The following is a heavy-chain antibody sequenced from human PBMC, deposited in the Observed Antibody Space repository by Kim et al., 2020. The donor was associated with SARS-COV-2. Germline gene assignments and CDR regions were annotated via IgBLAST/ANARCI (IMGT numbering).Heavy chain of an antibody. CDR2: IYYSGST. J-gene: IGHJ6*02. CDR3: ARGLRKAGDGMGV. D-gene: IGHD4-17*01. CDR1: GGSISSGGYY. Sequence: SETLSLTCTVSGGSISSGGYYWSWIRQHPGKGLEWIGYIYYSGSTYYNPSLKSRVTISVDTSKNQFSLKLSSVTAADTAVYYCARGLRKAGDGMGVWGQGTTVTVSS. V-gene: IGHV4-31*03.